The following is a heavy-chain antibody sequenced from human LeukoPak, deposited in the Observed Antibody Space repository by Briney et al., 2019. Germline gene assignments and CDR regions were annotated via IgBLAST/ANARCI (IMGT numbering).Heavy chain of an antibody. CDR3: ARDGADDFWSGYSARRLFDY. CDR1: GYTFTSYG. V-gene: IGHV1-18*01. CDR2: IRAYNGNT. Sequence: ASVKVSCKASGYTFTSYGISWVRQAPGQGLEWMGWIRAYNGNTNYAQKLQGRVTMTTDTSTSTAYMELRSLRSDDTAVYYCARDGADDFWSGYSARRLFDYWGQGTLVTVSS. D-gene: IGHD3-3*01. J-gene: IGHJ4*02.